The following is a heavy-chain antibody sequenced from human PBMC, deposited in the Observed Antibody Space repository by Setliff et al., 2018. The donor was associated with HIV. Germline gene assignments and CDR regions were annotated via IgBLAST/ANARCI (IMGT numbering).Heavy chain of an antibody. J-gene: IGHJ4*02. CDR2: LYYSGNT. CDR3: AGRDGYNRYYFDF. D-gene: IGHD5-12*01. Sequence: GWIRQPPGKGLEWIASLYYSGNTYYNPSLKSRVTILVDTSKNQFSLKVTSVTAADTAVYYCAGRDGYNRYYFDFWGQGTLVTVSS. V-gene: IGHV4-39*07.